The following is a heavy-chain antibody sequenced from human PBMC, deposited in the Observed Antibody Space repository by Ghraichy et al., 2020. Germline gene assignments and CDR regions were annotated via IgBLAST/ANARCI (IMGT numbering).Heavy chain of an antibody. Sequence: SETLSLTCTVSGDSVSSYYWSWIRQPPGKGLEWIGYIYSSGSTSYNPSLKSRVTISVDTSENQFSLKLSSVTAADTAVYYCARGVGNSYPYWGQGTLVTVSS. CDR3: ARGVGNSYPY. V-gene: IGHV4-59*02. D-gene: IGHD4-23*01. J-gene: IGHJ4*02. CDR1: GDSVSSYY. CDR2: IYSSGST.